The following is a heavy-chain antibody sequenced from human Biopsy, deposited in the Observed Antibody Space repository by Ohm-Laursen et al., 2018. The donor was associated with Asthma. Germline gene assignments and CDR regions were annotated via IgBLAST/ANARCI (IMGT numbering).Heavy chain of an antibody. J-gene: IGHJ4*02. Sequence: SLRLSCSASGFSFSNYGMHWVRQAPGKGLDWVAVISFDGTNRNYTDSVKGRFTISRDNSRNTLHLEMNSLRAEDTAVYFCAKDVFPGWELRRGPDYWGQGTLVTVSS. CDR2: ISFDGTNR. CDR1: GFSFSNYG. V-gene: IGHV3-30*18. D-gene: IGHD1-26*01. CDR3: AKDVFPGWELRRGPDY.